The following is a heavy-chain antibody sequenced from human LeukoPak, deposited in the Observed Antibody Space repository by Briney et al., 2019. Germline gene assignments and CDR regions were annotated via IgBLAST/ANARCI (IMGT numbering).Heavy chain of an antibody. Sequence: GESLKISCKGSGYTFTSYWIGWVRQMPGKGLEWVGIIYPGDSDTRYSPSFEGQVTISADKSISTAYLQWTSLKASDTAMYYCARGGERVAADYWGQGTLVTVSS. CDR2: IYPGDSDT. CDR1: GYTFTSYW. CDR3: ARGGERVAADY. V-gene: IGHV5-51*01. J-gene: IGHJ4*02. D-gene: IGHD6-25*01.